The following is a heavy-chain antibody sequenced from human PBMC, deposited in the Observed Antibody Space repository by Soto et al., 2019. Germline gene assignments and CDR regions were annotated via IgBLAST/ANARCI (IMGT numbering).Heavy chain of an antibody. V-gene: IGHV3-15*01. D-gene: IGHD3-10*01. CDR1: GFTFNYAW. CDR2: IRTKTDDEAT. J-gene: IGHJ4*02. Sequence: EVQLVESGGGLVQPGESLRLSCTASGFTFNYAWMSCVRQAPGKGLEWVARIRTKTDDEATDYAAPVKGRFSVSRDDSKNTVHRQMNSLKTEDTAVYYCAKGAPTGTFFDYWGQGILVTVSS. CDR3: AKGAPTGTFFDY.